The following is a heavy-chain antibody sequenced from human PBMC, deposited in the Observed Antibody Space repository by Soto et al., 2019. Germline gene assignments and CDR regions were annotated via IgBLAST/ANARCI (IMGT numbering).Heavy chain of an antibody. V-gene: IGHV1-18*01. CDR1: GYTFTSYG. Sequence: ASVKVSCKAPGYTFTSYGISWVRQAPGQGLEWMGWISAYNGNTNYAQKLQGRVTMTTDTSTSTAYMELRSLRSDDTAVYYCARDPYVGSSWSYIDYRGQGTLVTVSS. D-gene: IGHD6-13*01. CDR2: ISAYNGNT. CDR3: ARDPYVGSSWSYIDY. J-gene: IGHJ4*02.